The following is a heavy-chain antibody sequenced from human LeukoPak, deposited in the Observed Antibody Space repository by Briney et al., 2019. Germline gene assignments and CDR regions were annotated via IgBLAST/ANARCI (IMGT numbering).Heavy chain of an antibody. CDR3: AREKTACGGDCYDS. J-gene: IGHJ4*02. V-gene: IGHV3-48*03. Sequence: GGSLRLSCAASGFTFSNERNWVRQAPGKGLEWVSYISCSGTPIHYADSVKGRFTISRDNAKNSLFLQMNSLRAEDTAVYYCAREKTACGGDCYDSWGQGTLVTVSS. D-gene: IGHD2-21*01. CDR2: ISCSGTPI. CDR1: GFTFSNE.